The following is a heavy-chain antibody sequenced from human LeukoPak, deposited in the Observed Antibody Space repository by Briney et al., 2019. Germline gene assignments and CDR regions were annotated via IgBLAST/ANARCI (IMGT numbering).Heavy chain of an antibody. Sequence: SETLSLTCSVSGGSISSTTYYWGWIRQPPGKGLEWIGTIYYSGGTCYNPSLKSPVTISVDTSRNQFSLTLSSVTAADTAVYYCASDYGGNSMVFDYWGQGTLVTVSS. CDR2: IYYSGGT. CDR3: ASDYGGNSMVFDY. CDR1: GGSISSTTYY. J-gene: IGHJ4*02. D-gene: IGHD4-23*01. V-gene: IGHV4-39*01.